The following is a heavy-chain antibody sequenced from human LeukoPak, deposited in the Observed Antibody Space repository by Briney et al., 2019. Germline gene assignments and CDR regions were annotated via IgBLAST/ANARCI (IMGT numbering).Heavy chain of an antibody. CDR2: INPNSGGT. Sequence: ASVKVSCKASGYTFTGYYMHWVRQAPGQGLEWMGWINPNSGGTNYAQKFQGRVTMTRDTSISTAHMELSRLRSDDTAVYYCARDQKGEFHFDYWGQGTLVTVSS. CDR1: GYTFTGYY. J-gene: IGHJ4*02. CDR3: ARDQKGEFHFDY. V-gene: IGHV1-2*02. D-gene: IGHD3-16*01.